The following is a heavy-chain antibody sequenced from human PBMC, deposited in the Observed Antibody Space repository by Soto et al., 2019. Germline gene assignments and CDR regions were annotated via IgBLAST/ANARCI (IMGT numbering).Heavy chain of an antibody. J-gene: IGHJ3*01. CDR1: GFTFSNYD. CDR2: IGTAYDT. CDR3: VRGSAFGELSV. D-gene: IGHD3-10*01. Sequence: GGSLRLSCAASGFTFSNYDMHWVRQAPGKGLEWVSAIGTAYDTYYADFPTRRITLSRSNATNSLHLHMHSLGAGATAVYYCVRGSAFGELSVGGQGTMVTV. V-gene: IGHV3-13*01.